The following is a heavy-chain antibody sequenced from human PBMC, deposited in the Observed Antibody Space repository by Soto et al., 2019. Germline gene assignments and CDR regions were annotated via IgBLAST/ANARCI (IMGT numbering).Heavy chain of an antibody. CDR3: ASSSRYSSGWYFEY. CDR1: GYTFTSYG. CDR2: ISAYNGNT. J-gene: IGHJ4*02. D-gene: IGHD6-19*01. Sequence: GASVKVSCKASGYTFTSYGISWVRQAPGQGLEWMGWISAYNGNTNYAQKLQGRVTMTTDTSTSTAYMELRSLRSDDTAVYYCASSSRYSSGWYFEYWGQGTLVTVSS. V-gene: IGHV1-18*01.